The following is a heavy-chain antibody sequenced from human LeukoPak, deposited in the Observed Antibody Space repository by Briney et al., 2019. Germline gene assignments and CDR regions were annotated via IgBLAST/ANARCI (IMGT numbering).Heavy chain of an antibody. Sequence: SSGTLSLTCAVSGGSISSSNWWSWVRQPPGKGLEWIGEIYHSGSTNYNPSLKSRVTISVDKSKNQFSLKLSSVTAADTAVYYCARAYCSGGSCYHWGLDYWGQGTLVTVSS. V-gene: IGHV4-4*02. CDR2: IYHSGST. J-gene: IGHJ4*02. D-gene: IGHD2-15*01. CDR3: ARAYCSGGSCYHWGLDY. CDR1: GGSISSSNW.